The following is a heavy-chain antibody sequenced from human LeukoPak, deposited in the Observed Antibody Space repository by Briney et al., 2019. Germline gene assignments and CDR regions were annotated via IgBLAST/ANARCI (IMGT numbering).Heavy chain of an antibody. CDR1: GFTVSSNY. Sequence: HPGGSLRLSCAASGFTVSSNYITWVRRAPGKGLEWVSVIYSGGNTYYADSVKGRFTISRDNSKNTVYLQMNSLRAEDTAVYHCARGGDGYNSFPLDYWGQGTLVTVSS. CDR2: IYSGGNT. J-gene: IGHJ4*02. V-gene: IGHV3-53*01. CDR3: ARGGDGYNSFPLDY. D-gene: IGHD5-24*01.